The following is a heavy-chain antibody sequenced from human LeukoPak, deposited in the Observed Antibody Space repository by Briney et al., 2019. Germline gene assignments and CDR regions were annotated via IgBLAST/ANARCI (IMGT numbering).Heavy chain of an antibody. CDR3: AKERTLYYYYMDV. CDR2: IRYDGSNK. V-gene: IGHV3-30*02. D-gene: IGHD2-2*01. J-gene: IGHJ6*03. Sequence: GGSLRLSCAASGFTFSSYGMHWLRQAPGKGLEWGAFIRYDGSNKYYAVSVKGRFTISRDNSKNTLYLQMNSLRDEDTAVYYCAKERTLYYYYMDVWGKGTTVTVSS. CDR1: GFTFSSYG.